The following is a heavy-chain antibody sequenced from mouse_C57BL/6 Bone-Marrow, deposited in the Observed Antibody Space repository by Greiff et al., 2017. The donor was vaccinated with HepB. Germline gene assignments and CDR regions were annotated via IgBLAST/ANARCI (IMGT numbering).Heavy chain of an antibody. J-gene: IGHJ2*01. D-gene: IGHD2-3*01. CDR1: GFNIKDDY. Sequence: EVQLQQSGAELVRPGASVKLSCTASGFNIKDDYMHWVKQRPEQGLEWVGWIDPEKGDTEYASKFQGKATITADTSSNTAYLQLSSLTSEDTAVYYFTTGDGYLYYFDYWGQGTTLTVSS. CDR3: TTGDGYLYYFDY. V-gene: IGHV14-4*01. CDR2: IDPEKGDT.